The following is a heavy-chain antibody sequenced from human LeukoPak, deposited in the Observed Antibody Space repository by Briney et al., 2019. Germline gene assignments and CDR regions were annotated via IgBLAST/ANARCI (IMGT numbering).Heavy chain of an antibody. V-gene: IGHV3-23*01. CDR1: GFTFSSYA. Sequence: GGSLRVSCAASGFTFSSYAMSWVRQAPGKGREWVSAISGSGGSTYYAESVKGRFTISRDNFKNTLYLQMNSLRAEDTAVYYCAKGATVTTMYYFDYWGQGTLVTVSS. CDR3: AKGATVTTMYYFDY. J-gene: IGHJ4*02. D-gene: IGHD4-17*01. CDR2: ISGSGGST.